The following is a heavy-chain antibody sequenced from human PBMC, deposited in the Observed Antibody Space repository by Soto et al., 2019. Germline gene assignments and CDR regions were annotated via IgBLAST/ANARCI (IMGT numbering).Heavy chain of an antibody. V-gene: IGHV3-13*01. J-gene: IGHJ4*02. CDR1: GFTFSSYD. CDR2: IGIAGYK. CDR3: ARDAPPDY. Sequence: EVQLVESGGGLVQPGGSLRLSCAASGFTFSSYDMHWVRQGTGKGLEWVSAIGIAGYKYYADSVKGRFTISRENAKNSLFIQMDSLTAEDTAVYYCARDAPPDYWGQGTLVTVSS.